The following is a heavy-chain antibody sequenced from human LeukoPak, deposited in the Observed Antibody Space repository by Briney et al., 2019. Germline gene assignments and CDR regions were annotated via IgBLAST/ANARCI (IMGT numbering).Heavy chain of an antibody. CDR1: GYTFTDYY. V-gene: IGHV1-2*02. Sequence: ASVKVSCKASGYTFTDYYMHWVRQAPGQGLEWMGWINSNSGGTNYAQRFQGRVTMTRDTSVSTAYMELSSLRSDDTAVYYCARDTGYDSSGYYYVFDYWGQGTLVTVSS. CDR2: INSNSGGT. D-gene: IGHD3-22*01. CDR3: ARDTGYDSSGYYYVFDY. J-gene: IGHJ4*02.